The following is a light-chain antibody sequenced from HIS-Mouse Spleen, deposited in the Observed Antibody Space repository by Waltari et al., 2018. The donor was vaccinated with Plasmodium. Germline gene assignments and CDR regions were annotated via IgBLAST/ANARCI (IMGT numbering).Light chain of an antibody. CDR3: QQYNNWSFT. J-gene: IGKJ3*01. V-gene: IGKV3-15*01. Sequence: EIVRTQSPATLSVSPGERATLSCRARQRVSSNLALYQQKPGQAPRLLMYGASTRATGIPARFSGSGSGTECSLTISSLQSEDCAVYYCQQYNNWSFTFGPGTKVDIK. CDR1: QRVSSN. CDR2: GAS.